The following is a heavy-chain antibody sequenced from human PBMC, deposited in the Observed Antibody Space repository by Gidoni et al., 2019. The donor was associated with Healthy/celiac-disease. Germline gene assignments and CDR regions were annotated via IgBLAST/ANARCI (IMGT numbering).Heavy chain of an antibody. CDR3: ARGVAYYYDSSGYCFDY. V-gene: IGHV4-34*01. Sequence: QVQLQQWGAGLLKPSETLSLTCAVYGGSFSGYYWSWIRQPPGKGLEWIGEINHSGSTNYNPSLKSRVTISVDTSKNQFSLKLSSVTAADTAVYYCARGVAYYYDSSGYCFDYWGQGTLVTVSS. CDR1: GGSFSGYY. D-gene: IGHD3-22*01. CDR2: INHSGST. J-gene: IGHJ4*02.